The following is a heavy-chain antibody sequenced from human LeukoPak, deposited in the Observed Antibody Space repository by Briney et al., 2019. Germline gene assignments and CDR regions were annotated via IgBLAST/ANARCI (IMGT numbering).Heavy chain of an antibody. J-gene: IGHJ5*02. V-gene: IGHV1-69*06. CDR2: IIPVFGTA. Sequence: SSVTVSCKASRYTFTRYYMHWVRQAPGPRLEWTGGIIPVFGTANYAQQLQDRVTINPDKSTSTAHMQPSSLRSEDTAMYYCSIDRLPVGATGWFVRWGEGTLVTVSA. CDR1: RYTFTRYY. CDR3: SIDRLPVGATGWFVR. D-gene: IGHD1-26*01.